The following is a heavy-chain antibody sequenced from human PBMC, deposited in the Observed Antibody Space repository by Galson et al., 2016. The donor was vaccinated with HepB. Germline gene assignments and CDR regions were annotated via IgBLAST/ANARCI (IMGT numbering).Heavy chain of an antibody. CDR2: IYHTGTS. D-gene: IGHD2-2*01. Sequence: SETLSLTCAVSGASINSSNWRTWVRQAPGKGLEWIGEIYHTGTSNNNSPLMSRFTMSIDNTSNHFSLNLTSVAAADTAVYYCARASVVPGARMLFDPWGQGILVTVSS. J-gene: IGHJ5*02. V-gene: IGHV4-4*02. CDR1: GASINSSNW. CDR3: ARASVVPGARMLFDP.